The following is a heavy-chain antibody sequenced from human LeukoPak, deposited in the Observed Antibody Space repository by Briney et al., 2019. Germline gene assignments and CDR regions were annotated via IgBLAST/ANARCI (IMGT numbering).Heavy chain of an antibody. CDR1: GYSISSGYY. CDR3: AGDTYGMDV. J-gene: IGHJ6*04. CDR2: IYHSGST. Sequence: SETLSLTCAVSGYSISSGYYWGWIRQPPGKGLEWIGSIYHSGSTYYSPSLKSRVTISVDTSKNQFSLKLSSVTAADTAVYYCAGDTYGMDVWGKGTTVTVSS. D-gene: IGHD3-10*01. V-gene: IGHV4-38-2*01.